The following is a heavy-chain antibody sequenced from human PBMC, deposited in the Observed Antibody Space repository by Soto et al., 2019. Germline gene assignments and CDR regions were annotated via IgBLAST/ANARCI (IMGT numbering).Heavy chain of an antibody. D-gene: IGHD3-16*02. V-gene: IGHV4-31*03. CDR1: GGSISSGGYY. J-gene: IGHJ5*02. CDR2: IYYSGST. CDR3: ARDEPFLSFIP. Sequence: SETLSLTCTVSGGSISSGGYYWSWIRQHPGKGLEWIGYIYYSGSTYYNPSLKSRVTISVDTSKNQFSLKLSSVTAADTAVYYCARDEPFLSFIPWGQGTLVPVSS.